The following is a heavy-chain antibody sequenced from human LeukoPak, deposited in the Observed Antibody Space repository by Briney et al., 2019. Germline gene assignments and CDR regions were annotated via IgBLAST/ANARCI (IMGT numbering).Heavy chain of an antibody. CDR2: INHSGST. CDR1: GGSFSGYY. V-gene: IGHV4-34*01. Sequence: SETLSLTCAVYGGSFSGYYWSWIRQPPGKGLEWIREINHSGSTNYNPSLKSRVTISVDTSKNQFSLKLSSVTAADTAVYYCARRSGYSYFQHWGQGTLVTVSS. D-gene: IGHD3-3*01. CDR3: ARRSGYSYFQH. J-gene: IGHJ1*01.